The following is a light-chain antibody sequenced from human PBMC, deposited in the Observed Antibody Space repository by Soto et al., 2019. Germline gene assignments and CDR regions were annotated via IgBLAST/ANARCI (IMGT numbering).Light chain of an antibody. J-gene: IGLJ1*01. CDR2: DVS. CDR3: SSYSISTAYL. V-gene: IGLV2-8*01. Sequence: QSALTQPPSASGSPGQSVTISCTGTSSDVGGYNYVSWYQQHPGKAPKLMIYDVSKRPSGVPDRFSGSKSGNTASLSVSGLQAEDEADYFCSSYSISTAYLFGTGTKVTVL. CDR1: SSDVGGYNY.